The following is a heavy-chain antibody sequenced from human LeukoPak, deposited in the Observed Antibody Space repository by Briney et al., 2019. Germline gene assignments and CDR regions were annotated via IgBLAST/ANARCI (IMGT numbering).Heavy chain of an antibody. V-gene: IGHV4-59*08. CDR2: IYYSGST. Sequence: TSETLSLTCTVSGGSISSYYWSWIRQPPGKGLEWIGYIYYSGSTNYNPSLKSRVTISVDTSKNQFSLKLSSVTAADTAVYYCARQQLGSTEVDYWGQGTLVTVSS. CDR3: ARQQLGSTEVDY. D-gene: IGHD6-13*01. CDR1: GGSISSYY. J-gene: IGHJ4*02.